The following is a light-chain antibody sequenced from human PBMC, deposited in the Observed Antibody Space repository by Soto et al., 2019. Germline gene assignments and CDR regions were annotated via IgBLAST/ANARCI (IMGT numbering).Light chain of an antibody. CDR3: SSYTSTKTLV. Sequence: QSALTQPASVSGSPGQSITISCTGTSSDIGGYNYVSWYQQHPGKAPKLIIYDVSNRPSGVSNRFSGSKSGNTASLAISGLQAEDEADYYCSSYTSTKTLVFGGGTKLTVL. J-gene: IGLJ2*01. V-gene: IGLV2-14*03. CDR1: SSDIGGYNY. CDR2: DVS.